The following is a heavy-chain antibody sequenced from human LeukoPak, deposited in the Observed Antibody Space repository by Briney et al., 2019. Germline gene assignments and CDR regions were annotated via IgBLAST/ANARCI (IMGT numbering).Heavy chain of an antibody. V-gene: IGHV4-39*07. CDR3: ARARSNFDFWSGPEYYFDY. D-gene: IGHD3-3*01. J-gene: IGHJ4*02. CDR1: GGSISSSSYY. Sequence: KPSETLSLTCTVSGGSISSSSYYWGWIRQPPGKGLEWIGSIYYSGSTYYNPSLKSRVTISVDTSKNQFSLKLSSVTAADTAVYYCARARSNFDFWSGPEYYFDYWGQGTLVTVSS. CDR2: IYYSGST.